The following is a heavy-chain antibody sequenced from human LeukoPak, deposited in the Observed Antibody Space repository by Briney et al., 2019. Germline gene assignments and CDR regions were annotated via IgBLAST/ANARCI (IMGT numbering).Heavy chain of an antibody. Sequence: PSETLSLTCNVSGGSISSTNYHWGWIRQAPGKGLEWLGNVYYTGTTYYNPSLKSRLTISVDTSNNQFSLRLSSVTAADTAVYYCATYARGVLDAFDIWGQGTMVTVSS. D-gene: IGHD3-10*01. CDR1: GGSISSTNYH. J-gene: IGHJ3*02. CDR2: VYYTGTT. CDR3: ATYARGVLDAFDI. V-gene: IGHV4-39*07.